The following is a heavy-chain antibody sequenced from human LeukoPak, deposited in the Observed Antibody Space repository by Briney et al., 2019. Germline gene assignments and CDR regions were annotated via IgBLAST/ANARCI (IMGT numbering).Heavy chain of an antibody. CDR1: GFTFSSYE. J-gene: IGHJ4*02. CDR3: ARVSTGSEYFDH. Sequence: GGSLRLSCAASGFTFSSYEMNWVRQAPGKGLEWVPYISRSGSTIFSADSVKGRFTTSRDNAKNSLFLQMNSLRAEDTAVYCCARVSTGSEYFDHWGQGTLVTVSS. CDR2: ISRSGSTI. V-gene: IGHV3-48*03.